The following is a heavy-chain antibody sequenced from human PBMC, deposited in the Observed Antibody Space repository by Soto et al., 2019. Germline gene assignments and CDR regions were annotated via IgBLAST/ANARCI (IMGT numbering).Heavy chain of an antibody. V-gene: IGHV3-30*18. CDR3: AKERDTRSSSCFDS. J-gene: IGHJ4*02. CDR1: RFSFRKCG. D-gene: IGHD5-18*01. Sequence: ARSLRLSLTASRFSFRKCGIQGVRQAPGKGREWVAVISHDGTVKYYADSVKGRCAISRENFENTLVLQIDSQRAEDTAVYYYAKERDTRSSSCFDSWGQGTLVTVSS. CDR2: ISHDGTVK.